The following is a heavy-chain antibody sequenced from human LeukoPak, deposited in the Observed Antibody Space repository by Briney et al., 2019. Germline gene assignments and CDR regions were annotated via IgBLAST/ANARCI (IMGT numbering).Heavy chain of an antibody. CDR2: ISYSGST. Sequence: PSETLSLTCTVSGDSISSSTYYWGWIRQPPGKGLEWIGSISYSGSTNYNPSLKSRVTISADSSKNHFSLNLASVTAADTAVYYCAGHRGRLAPADFWGQGTLVTVSS. J-gene: IGHJ4*02. CDR1: GDSISSSTYY. V-gene: IGHV4-39*01. D-gene: IGHD3-10*01. CDR3: AGHRGRLAPADF.